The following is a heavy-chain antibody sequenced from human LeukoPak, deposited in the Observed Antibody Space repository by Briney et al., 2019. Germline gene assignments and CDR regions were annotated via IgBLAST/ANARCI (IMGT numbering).Heavy chain of an antibody. CDR1: GYTFTSYG. CDR3: ARPRVVAATVDAFDI. CDR2: IIPIFGTA. D-gene: IGHD2-15*01. Sequence: ASVKVSCKASGYTFTSYGISWVRQAPGQGLEWMGGIIPIFGTANYAQKFQGRVTITADESTSTAYMELSSLRSEDTAVYYCARPRVVAATVDAFDIWGQGTMVTVSS. V-gene: IGHV1-69*13. J-gene: IGHJ3*02.